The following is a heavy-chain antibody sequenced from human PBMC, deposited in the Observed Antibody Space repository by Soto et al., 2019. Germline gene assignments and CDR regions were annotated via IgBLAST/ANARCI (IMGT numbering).Heavy chain of an antibody. V-gene: IGHV1-3*01. CDR2: INAGNGNT. D-gene: IGHD6-13*01. CDR3: ARGSSSWYDYFQH. Sequence: ASVKFSCKASGYTFTSYAMHWVRQAPGQMLECMVWINAGNGNTKYXXKFQGRVXXTRDTSASTAXMELSXRRSEDTAVYYCARGSSSWYDYFQHWGQGTLVTVSS. J-gene: IGHJ1*01. CDR1: GYTFTSYA.